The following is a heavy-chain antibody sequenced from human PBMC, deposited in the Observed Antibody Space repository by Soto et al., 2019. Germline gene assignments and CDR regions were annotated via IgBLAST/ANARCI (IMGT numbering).Heavy chain of an antibody. D-gene: IGHD6-6*01. J-gene: IGHJ6*02. V-gene: IGHV1-18*01. CDR1: GYSFITYG. Sequence: QVQLVQSGAEVKKPGASVKVSCKASGYSFITYGISWVRQAPGQGLEWMGWISTYNGNTNYAQKLQGRITMTTDTTTXTXDWXLRSLRSDDTAVYYCARDRPTSSIRARDYYYAMDVWSQGTTVTVSS. CDR2: ISTYNGNT. CDR3: ARDRPTSSIRARDYYYAMDV.